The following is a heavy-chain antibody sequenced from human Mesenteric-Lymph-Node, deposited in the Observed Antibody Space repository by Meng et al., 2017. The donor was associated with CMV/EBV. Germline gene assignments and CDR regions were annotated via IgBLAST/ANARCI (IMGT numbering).Heavy chain of an antibody. V-gene: IGHV1-8*03. CDR2: MDPNSGNT. Sequence: CEASGYTFTNYEINWVRQATEQGIEWLGYMDPNSGNTGYAQKFQGRVTITRSTSLNTAYMELSSLRSEDTAVYYCARGHIGSWYLVDYWGQGTLVTVSS. D-gene: IGHD6-13*01. J-gene: IGHJ4*02. CDR3: ARGHIGSWYLVDY. CDR1: GYTFTNYE.